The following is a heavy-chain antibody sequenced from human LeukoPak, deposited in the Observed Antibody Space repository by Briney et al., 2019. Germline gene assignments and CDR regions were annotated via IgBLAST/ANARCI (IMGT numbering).Heavy chain of an antibody. CDR1: GFAFSSLP. CDR3: AKDARLSRDWYFFDD. J-gene: IGHJ4*02. D-gene: IGHD3/OR15-3a*01. CDR2: ISDSGDTT. Sequence: GGSLRLSSAASGFAFSSLPMGCARQAPGKGLEWVSVISDSGDTTYYADSVKGRFTISRGNSKNTQYLQMNSLRAEDRALYYCAKDARLSRDWYFFDDRGQGTLITVSS. V-gene: IGHV3-23*01.